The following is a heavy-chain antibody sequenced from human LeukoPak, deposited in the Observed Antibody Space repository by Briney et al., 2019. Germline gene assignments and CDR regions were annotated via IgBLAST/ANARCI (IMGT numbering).Heavy chain of an antibody. D-gene: IGHD6-13*01. CDR3: AREGGSSSWFNWFDP. CDR2: IYYSGST. Sequence: PSETLSLTCTVSGGSISSYYWSWIRQPPGKGLEWIGYIYYSGSTNYNPSLKSRVTISVDTSKNQFSLKLSSVTAADTAVYYCAREGGSSSWFNWFDPWGQGTLVTVSS. J-gene: IGHJ5*02. CDR1: GGSISSYY. V-gene: IGHV4-59*01.